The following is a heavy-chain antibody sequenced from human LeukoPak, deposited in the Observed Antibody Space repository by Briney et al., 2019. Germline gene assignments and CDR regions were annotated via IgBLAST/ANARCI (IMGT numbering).Heavy chain of an antibody. CDR2: INPNSGGT. CDR1: GYTFTVYY. D-gene: IGHD6-19*01. Sequence: ASVTVSCKASGYTFTVYYMHWVRQAPGQGLEWMGWINPNSGGTNYAQKFQGRVTMTRDTSISTAYMELSSLRSDDTAVYYCAREPRQWLDWFDPWGQGTLVTVSS. V-gene: IGHV1-2*02. CDR3: AREPRQWLDWFDP. J-gene: IGHJ5*02.